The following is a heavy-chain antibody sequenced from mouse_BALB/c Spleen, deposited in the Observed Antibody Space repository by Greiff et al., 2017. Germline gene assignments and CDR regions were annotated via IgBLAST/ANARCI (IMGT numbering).Heavy chain of an antibody. CDR3: ARGARSYDGYFSFAY. CDR1: GFTFSSYA. D-gene: IGHD2-3*01. J-gene: IGHJ3*01. CDR2: ISSGGST. V-gene: IGHV5-6-5*01. Sequence: EVQGVESGGGLVKPGGSLKLSCAASGFTFSSYAMSWVRQTPEQRLEWVASISSGGSTYYPDSVKGRFTISRDNARNILYLQMSSLRSEDTAMYYCARGARSYDGYFSFAYWGQGTLVTVSA.